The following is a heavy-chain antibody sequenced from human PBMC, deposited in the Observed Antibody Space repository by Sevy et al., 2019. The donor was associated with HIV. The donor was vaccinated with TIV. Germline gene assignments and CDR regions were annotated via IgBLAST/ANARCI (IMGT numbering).Heavy chain of an antibody. CDR3: ARVEVGADRPGIAAAGLNWYDP. J-gene: IGHJ5*02. V-gene: IGHV3-53*01. CDR1: GFTVSSNY. CDR2: IYSGGST. Sequence: GGSLRLSCAASGFTVSSNYMSWVRQAPGKGLEWVSVIYSGGSTYYADSVKGRLTISRDNSKNRLYLQMNSLRAEDTAVYYCARVEVGADRPGIAAAGLNWYDPWGQGTLVTVSS. D-gene: IGHD6-13*01.